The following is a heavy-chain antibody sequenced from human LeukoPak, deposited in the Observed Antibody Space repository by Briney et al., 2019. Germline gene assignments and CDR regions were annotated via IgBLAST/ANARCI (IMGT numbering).Heavy chain of an antibody. Sequence: SVKGRFTIFRDNAKNSLSLQMNSLRAEDTAVYYCARGARSDWYFDLWGRGTLVTVSS. V-gene: IGHV3-7*04. D-gene: IGHD1-26*01. J-gene: IGHJ2*01. CDR3: ARGARSDWYFDL.